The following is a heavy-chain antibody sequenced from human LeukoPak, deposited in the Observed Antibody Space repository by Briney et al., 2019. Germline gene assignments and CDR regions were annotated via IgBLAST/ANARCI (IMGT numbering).Heavy chain of an antibody. Sequence: GGSLRLSCAASGFTFDDYAMHWVRQAPGKGLEWVSGISWNSGSIGYADSVKGRFTISRDNAKNSLYLQMNSLRAEDTALYYCAKDSSSGWYESNWFDPWGQGTLVTVSS. J-gene: IGHJ5*02. V-gene: IGHV3-9*01. CDR3: AKDSSSGWYESNWFDP. CDR2: ISWNSGSI. CDR1: GFTFDDYA. D-gene: IGHD6-19*01.